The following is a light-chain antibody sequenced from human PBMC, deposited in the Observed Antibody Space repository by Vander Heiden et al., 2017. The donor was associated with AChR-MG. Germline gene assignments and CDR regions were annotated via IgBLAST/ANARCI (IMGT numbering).Light chain of an antibody. J-gene: IGLJ1*01. CDR3: NSRETGDDGLNYV. V-gene: IGLV3-19*01. CDR1: DLRNYY. Sequence: SSELTQDPAVSVALGQTVRSTCQGDDLRNYYASWYQQRPGQAPIRVIHDKNKRRSGSPGRFAGSASGNTASLTITGAQAEDEADYYCNSRETGDDGLNYVFGPGTRLTVL. CDR2: DKN.